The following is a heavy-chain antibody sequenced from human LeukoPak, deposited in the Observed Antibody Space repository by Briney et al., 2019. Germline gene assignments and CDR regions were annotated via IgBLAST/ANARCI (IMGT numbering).Heavy chain of an antibody. Sequence: SETLSLTCTVSGGSISSNIYYWGWIRQPPGKGLEWIGSIYYSGTTYYNPSLKSRVTISVDMSKNQFSLKLSSVTAADTAVYYCARLGGDIYFYYMGVWGKGTTVTISS. CDR1: GGSISSNIYY. D-gene: IGHD3-9*01. V-gene: IGHV4-39*01. CDR2: IYYSGTT. J-gene: IGHJ6*03. CDR3: ARLGGDIYFYYMGV.